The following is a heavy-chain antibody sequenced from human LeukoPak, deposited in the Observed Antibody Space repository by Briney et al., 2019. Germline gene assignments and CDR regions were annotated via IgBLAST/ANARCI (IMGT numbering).Heavy chain of an antibody. J-gene: IGHJ4*02. CDR3: ARLKGGEYYFDY. V-gene: IGHV3-53*01. CDR1: GFXVSSNY. D-gene: IGHD1-26*01. Sequence: GGSLRLSCAASGFXVSSNYISWVRQAPGKGLEWVSVFYGGGTTYYADSVKGRFTISRDNSKNTLYLQMNSLRAEDTAVYYCARLKGGEYYFDYWGQGSLVTVSS. CDR2: FYGGGTT.